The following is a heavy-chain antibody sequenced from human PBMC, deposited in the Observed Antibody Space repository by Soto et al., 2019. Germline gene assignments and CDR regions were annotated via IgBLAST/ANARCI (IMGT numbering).Heavy chain of an antibody. J-gene: IGHJ4*02. D-gene: IGHD4-17*01. CDR3: ARDSRTTTVVKY. CDR2: IKEDGSEK. CDR1: GFTLSSYW. Sequence: GGSLRLSCAASGFTLSSYWMSWFRQAPGKGLEWVANIKEDGSEKYYVDSVKGRFTISRDNAKNSLYLQMNSLRAEDTAVYYCARDSRTTTVVKYWGQGTLVTVSS. V-gene: IGHV3-7*01.